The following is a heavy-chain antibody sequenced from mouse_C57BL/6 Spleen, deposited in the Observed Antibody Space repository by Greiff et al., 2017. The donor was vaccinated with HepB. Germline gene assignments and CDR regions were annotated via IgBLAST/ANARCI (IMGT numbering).Heavy chain of an antibody. CDR1: GYAFSSSW. J-gene: IGHJ2*01. V-gene: IGHV1-82*01. CDR3: ARSDSYYVDD. Sequence: VQLQQSGPELVKPGASVKISCKASGYAFSSSWMNWVKQRPGKGLEWIGRIYPGDGDTNYNGKFKGKATLTADKSSSTAYMQLSSLTSEDSAVYFCARSDSYYVDDWGQGTTLTV. CDR2: IYPGDGDT.